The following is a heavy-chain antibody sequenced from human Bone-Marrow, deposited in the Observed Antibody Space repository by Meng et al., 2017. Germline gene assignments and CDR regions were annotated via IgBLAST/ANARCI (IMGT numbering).Heavy chain of an antibody. CDR2: ISSSSSYI. CDR1: GFTFSSYS. J-gene: IGHJ4*02. D-gene: IGHD3-22*01. CDR3: ARDPDGRYYYDSSGYQG. Sequence: GESLKISCAASGFTFSSYSMNWVRQAPGKGLEWVSSISSSSSYIYYADSVKGRFTISRDNAKNSLNLQMNSLRAEDTAVYYCARDPDGRYYYDSSGYQGGGQGTLVTVSS. V-gene: IGHV3-21*01.